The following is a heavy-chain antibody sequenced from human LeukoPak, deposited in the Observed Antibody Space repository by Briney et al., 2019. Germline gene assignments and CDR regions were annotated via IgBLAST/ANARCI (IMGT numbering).Heavy chain of an antibody. D-gene: IGHD5-24*01. Sequence: GRSLRLSCAASGFTFDDYAMHWVRQAPGKGLQWVSGISWSGGNIGYADSVKGRFTISRDNAKTSLYLQMNSLRAEDTAVYYCARGGLATIYNWFDPWGQGTLVTVSS. CDR3: ARGGLATIYNWFDP. V-gene: IGHV3-9*01. CDR2: ISWSGGNI. CDR1: GFTFDDYA. J-gene: IGHJ5*02.